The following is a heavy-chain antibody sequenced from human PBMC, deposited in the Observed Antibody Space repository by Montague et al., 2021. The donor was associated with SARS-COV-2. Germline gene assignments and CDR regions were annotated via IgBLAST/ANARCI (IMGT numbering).Heavy chain of an antibody. CDR3: ARVLWGYSDVYKDYYYYYGMDV. V-gene: IGHV3-30-3*01. CDR1: GFTVSRYA. Sequence: SLRLSCAASGFTVSRYAMHWVRQAPGKGLEWVAVMSHDGSNKYYADSVKGRFTISRDNSKNTPYLQMNSLRAEDTAVYYCARVLWGYSDVYKDYYYYYGMDVWGQGTTVTVSS. CDR2: MSHDGSNK. J-gene: IGHJ6*02. D-gene: IGHD5-18*01.